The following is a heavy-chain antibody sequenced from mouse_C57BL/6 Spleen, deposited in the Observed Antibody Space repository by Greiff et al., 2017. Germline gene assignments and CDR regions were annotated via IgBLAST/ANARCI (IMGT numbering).Heavy chain of an antibody. V-gene: IGHV1-53*01. CDR1: GYTFTSYW. CDR3: ARTLRRAMDY. Sequence: QVQLQQSGTELVKPGASVKLSCKASGYTFTSYWMHWVKQRPGQGLEWIGDINPNNGGTIYNQKFKGKATLTVDKSSSTAYIELRSLTSEDTAVYYCARTLRRAMDYWGQGTSVTVSS. CDR2: INPNNGGT. J-gene: IGHJ4*01. D-gene: IGHD1-2*01.